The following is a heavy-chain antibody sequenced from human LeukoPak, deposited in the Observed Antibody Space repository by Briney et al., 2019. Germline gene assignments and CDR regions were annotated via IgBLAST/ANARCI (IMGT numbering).Heavy chain of an antibody. V-gene: IGHV4-39*07. D-gene: IGHD2-15*01. Sequence: SETLSLTCTVSGGSISSSSYYWGWIRQPPGKGLEWIGSIYYSGSTNYNPSLKSRVTISVDTSKNQFSLKLSSVTAADTAVYCCARGSRRRYCSGGSCHQSYYYYYYMDVWGKGTTVTVSS. CDR2: IYYSGST. CDR1: GGSISSSSYY. CDR3: ARGSRRRYCSGGSCHQSYYYYYYMDV. J-gene: IGHJ6*03.